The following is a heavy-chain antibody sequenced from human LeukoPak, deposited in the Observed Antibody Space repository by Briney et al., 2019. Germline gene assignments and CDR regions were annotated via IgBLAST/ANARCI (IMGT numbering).Heavy chain of an antibody. J-gene: IGHJ4*02. Sequence: GGSLRLSCAASGFTFSSYWMHWVGHAPGKGVEWVSRISTDESSTWYADSVKRQFTISRDNAKNTLYLQMNSLRPEDTAVYYCAKGFSHDSSVDYWGQGTLVTVSS. D-gene: IGHD3-9*01. CDR2: ISTDESST. CDR3: AKGFSHDSSVDY. V-gene: IGHV3-74*01. CDR1: GFTFSSYW.